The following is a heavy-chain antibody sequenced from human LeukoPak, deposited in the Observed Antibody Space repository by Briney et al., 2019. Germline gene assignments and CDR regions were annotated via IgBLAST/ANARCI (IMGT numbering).Heavy chain of an antibody. CDR2: ISSSGNSM. J-gene: IGHJ4*02. CDR1: GFTFSSYE. CDR3: AIHPFGVVRH. Sequence: GGPLGLSCAASGFTFSSYEMNWIRQAPGRGLEWVSYISSSGNSMYYGDSVKGRFTISRDNAKNSLYLHMNSLRAEDTAVYYCAIHPFGVVRHGGQGTLVIVSS. V-gene: IGHV3-48*03. D-gene: IGHD3-3*01.